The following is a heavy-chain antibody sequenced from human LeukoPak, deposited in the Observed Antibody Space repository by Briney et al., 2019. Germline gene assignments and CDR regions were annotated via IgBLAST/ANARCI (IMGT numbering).Heavy chain of an antibody. J-gene: IGHJ3*02. CDR1: GFTFSSYS. Sequence: GGSLRLSCAASGFTFSSYSMNWVRQAPGKGLEWVSSISSSSSYIYYADSVKGRFTISRDNAKNSLYLQMNSLRAEDTAVYYCARERDSSSPYGGGAFDIWGQGTIVTVSS. CDR3: ARERDSSSPYGGGAFDI. D-gene: IGHD6-13*01. CDR2: ISSSSSYI. V-gene: IGHV3-21*01.